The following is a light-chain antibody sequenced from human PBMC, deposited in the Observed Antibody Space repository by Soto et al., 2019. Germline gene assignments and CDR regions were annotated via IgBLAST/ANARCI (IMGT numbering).Light chain of an antibody. V-gene: IGKV1-5*03. CDR3: QQYKIYPHP. CDR2: KAS. Sequence: DIQMTQSPSTLSASVGDRVTITCRANQGISTSLAWYQQKAGKAPKLLIYKASSLDIGVPSRFRGSGSGTGFPLTIRTLQPDVFATFYCQQYKIYPHPFAQGTRV. J-gene: IGKJ2*01. CDR1: QGISTS.